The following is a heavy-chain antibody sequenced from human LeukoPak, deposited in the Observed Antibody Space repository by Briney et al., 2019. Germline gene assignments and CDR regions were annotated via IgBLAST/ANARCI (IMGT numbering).Heavy chain of an antibody. D-gene: IGHD1-26*01. CDR2: ISYDGSNK. V-gene: IGHV3-30*04. CDR1: GFTFSSYA. Sequence: GGSLRLSCAASGFTFSSYAMHWVGQAPGKGLEWVAVISYDGSNKYYADSVKGRFTISRDNSKNTLYLQMNSLRAEDTAVYYCARDVAAGGSYYDGYFQHWGQGTLVTVSS. J-gene: IGHJ1*01. CDR3: ARDVAAGGSYYDGYFQH.